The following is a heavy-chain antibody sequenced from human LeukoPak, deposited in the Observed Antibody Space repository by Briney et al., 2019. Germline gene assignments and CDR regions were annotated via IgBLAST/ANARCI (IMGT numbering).Heavy chain of an antibody. Sequence: PGGSLRLSCAASGFMFEDYAMHWVRQVPGKGLEWVSGISWNSGSVGYTDSVKGRFTTSRDNAKNSLYLQMNSLRAEDTALYYCAKDIRSYRGGSFDYWGQGTLVTVSS. CDR2: ISWNSGSV. J-gene: IGHJ4*02. CDR1: GFMFEDYA. V-gene: IGHV3-9*01. D-gene: IGHD3-10*01. CDR3: AKDIRSYRGGSFDY.